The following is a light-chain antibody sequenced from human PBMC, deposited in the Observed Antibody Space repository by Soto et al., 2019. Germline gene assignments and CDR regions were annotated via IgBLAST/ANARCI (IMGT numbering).Light chain of an antibody. J-gene: IGKJ3*01. CDR3: QHYCSSPPGT. V-gene: IGKV3-20*01. CDR1: QSVSSSY. Sequence: EIVLTQSPGTLSLSPGERATLSCRASQSVSSSYFAWYQQKPGQAPRLLIYGASSRASGIPDTFSGSGSGTDFTLTISRPEPEDFAVYYCQHYCSSPPGTFGPGTKVDIK. CDR2: GAS.